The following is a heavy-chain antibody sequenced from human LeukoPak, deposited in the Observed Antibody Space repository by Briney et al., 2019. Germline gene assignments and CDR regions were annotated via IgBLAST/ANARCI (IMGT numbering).Heavy chain of an antibody. CDR2: IYYSGST. CDR1: GGSISSYY. V-gene: IGHV4-59*01. J-gene: IGHJ4*02. CDR3: ARGPAGVGDY. Sequence: SETLSLTCTVSGGSISSYYWSWIRQSPGKGLEWIGSIYYSGSTYYNPSLKSRVSISVDTSKNQFSLKLSSVTAADTAVYYCARGPAGVGDYWGQGTLVTVSS. D-gene: IGHD1-26*01.